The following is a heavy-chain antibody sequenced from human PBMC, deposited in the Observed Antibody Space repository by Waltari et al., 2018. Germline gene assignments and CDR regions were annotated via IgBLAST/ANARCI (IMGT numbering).Heavy chain of an antibody. CDR2: ISYDGSNK. D-gene: IGHD3-10*01. V-gene: IGHV3-30*18. Sequence: QVQLVESGGGVVQLGRSLRLSCAASGFTFSSYGMHWVRQAPGKGLEWVAVISYDGSNKYYADSVKGRFTISRDNSKNTLYLQMNSLRAEDTAVYYCAKDITSRDPNDYWGQGTLVTVSS. CDR1: GFTFSSYG. J-gene: IGHJ4*02. CDR3: AKDITSRDPNDY.